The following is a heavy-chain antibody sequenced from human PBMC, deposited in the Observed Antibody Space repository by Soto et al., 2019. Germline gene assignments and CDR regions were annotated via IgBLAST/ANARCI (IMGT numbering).Heavy chain of an antibody. CDR2: ISYDGSNK. CDR1: GFTFSSYA. J-gene: IGHJ4*02. V-gene: IGHV3-30*04. D-gene: IGHD6-19*01. CDR3: AKEGVAVGYSSGWYAACYFDY. Sequence: QVQLVESGGGVVQPGRSLRLSCAASGFTFSSYAMHWVRQAPGKGLEWVAVISYDGSNKYYADSVKGRFTISRDNSKNTLYLQMNSLRAEDTAVYYCAKEGVAVGYSSGWYAACYFDYWGQGTLVTVSS.